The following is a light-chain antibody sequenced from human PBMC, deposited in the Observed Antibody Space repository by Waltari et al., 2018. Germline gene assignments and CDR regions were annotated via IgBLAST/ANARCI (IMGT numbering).Light chain of an antibody. CDR1: QSVGRS. J-gene: IGKJ1*01. Sequence: EIVLTQSPGTLSLSPGERATLSCRASQSVGRSLAWYQQKPGQAPRLLIYDASTRATGIPDRFSGSGSGTDFSLSISRLALDDLAVYYCQHYVRLPVTFGQGTKVEFK. CDR2: DAS. V-gene: IGKV3-20*01. CDR3: QHYVRLPVT.